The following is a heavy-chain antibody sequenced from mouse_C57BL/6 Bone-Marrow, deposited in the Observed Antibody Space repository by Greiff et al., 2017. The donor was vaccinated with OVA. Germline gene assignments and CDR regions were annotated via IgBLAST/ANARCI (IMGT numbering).Heavy chain of an antibody. CDR3: GRTGDYDEEFY. CDR1: GYTFTSYW. CDR2: IDPSDSYT. D-gene: IGHD2-4*01. Sequence: VQLQQPGAELVMPGASVKLSCKVSGYTFTSYWMHWVKQRPGQGLEWIGEIDPSDSYTNYNQKFKGKSTLTVDKSSSTAYMRLSSLTSEGSAVYYCGRTGDYDEEFYGGQGTTLTVSS. J-gene: IGHJ2*01. V-gene: IGHV1-69*01.